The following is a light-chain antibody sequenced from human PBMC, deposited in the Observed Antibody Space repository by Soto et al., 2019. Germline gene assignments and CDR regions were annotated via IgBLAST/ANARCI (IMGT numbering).Light chain of an antibody. J-gene: IGKJ1*01. Sequence: DIQMTQSPSSLSASVGDRVTITCRASQNIDSYLNWYQQRPVKAPKLLIHDASSLESGVPSRFSGSGSGTDFTLTISSLQPEDFATYYCQESYSTPRWTFGQGTKVDI. CDR1: QNIDSY. CDR3: QESYSTPRWT. V-gene: IGKV1-39*01. CDR2: DAS.